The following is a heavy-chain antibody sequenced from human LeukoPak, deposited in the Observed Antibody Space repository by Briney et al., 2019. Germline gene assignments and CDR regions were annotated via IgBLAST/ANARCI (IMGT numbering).Heavy chain of an antibody. CDR2: IYYSGST. J-gene: IGHJ3*02. CDR3: ARLTYRSGWFDSFYI. CDR1: GGSISSSSYY. D-gene: IGHD6-19*01. V-gene: IGHV4-39*01. Sequence: SETLSLTCTVSGGSISSSSYYWGWIRQPPGMGLEWIGSIYYSGSTYYNPSRKSRVTISVATSKNQFSLKLSSVSGPGIAVYYCARLTYRSGWFDSFYIWGQRTMVTVSS.